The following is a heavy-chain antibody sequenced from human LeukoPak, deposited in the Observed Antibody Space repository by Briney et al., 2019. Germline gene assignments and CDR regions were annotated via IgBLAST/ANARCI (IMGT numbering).Heavy chain of an antibody. V-gene: IGHV4-30-2*01. CDR3: TRDPDY. CDR1: GGSITSGGYY. Sequence: KSSETLSLTCTVSGGSITSGGYYWSWIRQPPGEGLEWIGYIYQGGNTYYNPSRKSRVTILVDRSKNQFSLYLSSVTAADTAVYYCTRDPDYWGQGTLVTVSS. CDR2: IYQGGNT. J-gene: IGHJ4*02.